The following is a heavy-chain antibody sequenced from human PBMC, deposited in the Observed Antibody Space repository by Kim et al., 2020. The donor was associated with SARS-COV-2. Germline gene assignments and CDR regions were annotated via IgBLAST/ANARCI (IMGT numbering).Heavy chain of an antibody. CDR3: ASLSSIAARYYFDY. D-gene: IGHD6-6*01. J-gene: IGHJ4*02. Sequence: ADSVKGRFTITRDNSKNTLYLQMNSLRAEDTAVYYCASLSSIAARYYFDYWGQGTLVTVSS. V-gene: IGHV3-23*01.